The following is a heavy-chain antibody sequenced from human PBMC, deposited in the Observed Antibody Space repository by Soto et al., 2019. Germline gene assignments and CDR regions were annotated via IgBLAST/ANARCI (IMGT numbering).Heavy chain of an antibody. CDR1: GYIFSDYG. CDR3: AKRTSGTTWGESDY. Sequence: QVQVMQSGAEVKKPGDSVKVSCKTSGYIFSDYGINWVRQAPGQGLEWMGWISGYSGNANLAQKFQGRVTMTTDKSTRTAYMELRRLRSEDTALYYCAKRTSGTTWGESDYWCQGTLCTVAS. V-gene: IGHV1-18*04. D-gene: IGHD4-17*01. J-gene: IGHJ4*02. CDR2: ISGYSGNA.